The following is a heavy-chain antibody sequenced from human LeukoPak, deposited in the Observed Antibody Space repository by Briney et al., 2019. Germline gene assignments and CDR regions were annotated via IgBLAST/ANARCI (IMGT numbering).Heavy chain of an antibody. CDR3: AKNWNTIFGVAPYFDY. V-gene: IGHV3-23*01. CDR2: ISGSGGST. J-gene: IGHJ4*02. D-gene: IGHD3-3*01. Sequence: GGSLRLSCAASGFTFSSYAMSWARQAPGKGLEWVSAISGSGGSTYYADSVKGRFTISRDNSKNTLYLQMNSLRAEDTAVYYCAKNWNTIFGVAPYFDYWGQGTLVTVSS. CDR1: GFTFSSYA.